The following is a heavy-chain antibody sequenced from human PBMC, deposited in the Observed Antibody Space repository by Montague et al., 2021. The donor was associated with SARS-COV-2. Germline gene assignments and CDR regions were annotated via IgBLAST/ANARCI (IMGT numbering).Heavy chain of an antibody. CDR2: MYSSGST. V-gene: IGHV4-61*01. CDR3: ARGGLYCSGGRCSTFDI. D-gene: IGHD2-15*01. Sequence: SETLSLTCTVSGGSVNSGTYYWGWIRQPPGKGLVWIAYMYSSGSTNYNPSFKSRVTMSVDTSRNQFSLKLSSVTAADTAVYYCARGGLYCSGGRCSTFDIWGQGTMVIFSS. J-gene: IGHJ3*02. CDR1: GGSVNSGTYY.